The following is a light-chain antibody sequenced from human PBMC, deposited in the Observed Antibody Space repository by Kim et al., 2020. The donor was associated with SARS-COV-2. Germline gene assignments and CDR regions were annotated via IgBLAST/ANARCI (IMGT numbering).Light chain of an antibody. CDR3: KQSVSST. V-gene: IGKV1-39*01. CDR1: QNVKNY. CDR2: GAS. Sequence: DIEMTQSPSSLSASVGDRLTITCRASQNVKNYLNWYQQKPGKAPKLLIYGASNLQSGVPSRFSGSGSGKDFSLTISGMQPEDFANHYCKQSVSSTFGQGTKLEI. J-gene: IGKJ2*01.